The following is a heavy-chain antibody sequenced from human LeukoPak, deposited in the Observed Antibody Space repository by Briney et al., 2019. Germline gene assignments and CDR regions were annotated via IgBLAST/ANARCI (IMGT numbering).Heavy chain of an antibody. Sequence: GASVKVSCKASGGTFSSYAISWVRQAPGQGLEWMGGIIPIFGTANYAQKFQGRVTITADESTSTAYMELSRLRSDDTAVYYCAKIGGYCSSTSCYAYNWFDPWGQGTLVTVSS. CDR1: GGTFSSYA. D-gene: IGHD2-2*01. CDR3: AKIGGYCSSTSCYAYNWFDP. J-gene: IGHJ5*02. V-gene: IGHV1-69*13. CDR2: IIPIFGTA.